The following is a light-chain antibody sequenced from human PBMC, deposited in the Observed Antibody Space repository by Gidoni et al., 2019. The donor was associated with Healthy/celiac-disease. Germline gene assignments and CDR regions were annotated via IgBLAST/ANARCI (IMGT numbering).Light chain of an antibody. CDR3: QAWDSSRWV. CDR1: KLGDKY. V-gene: IGLV3-1*01. CDR2: QDS. J-gene: IGLJ3*02. Sequence: SYELTPPPSVSVSPGQTSSITCSGDKLGDKYACWYQQKPGQSPVLVICQDSKRHSGIHERFSGSNTGNTATLTISGTQAMDEADYYCQAWDSSRWVFGGGTKLTVL.